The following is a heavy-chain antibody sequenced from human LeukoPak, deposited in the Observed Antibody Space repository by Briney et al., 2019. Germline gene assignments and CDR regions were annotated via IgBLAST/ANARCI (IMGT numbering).Heavy chain of an antibody. Sequence: SETLSLTCTVSGGSISSYYWSWIRQPPGKGLEWIGYIYYSGSTNYNPSLRSRVTISVDTSKNQFSLKLSSVTAADTAVYYCARAPFSKGITIFGVIYYYYMDVWGKGTTVTVSS. CDR1: GGSISSYY. V-gene: IGHV4-59*01. D-gene: IGHD3-3*01. J-gene: IGHJ6*03. CDR3: ARAPFSKGITIFGVIYYYYMDV. CDR2: IYYSGST.